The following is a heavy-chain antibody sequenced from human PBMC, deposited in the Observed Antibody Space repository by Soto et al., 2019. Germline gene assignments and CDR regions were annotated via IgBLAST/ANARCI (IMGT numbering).Heavy chain of an antibody. V-gene: IGHV1-18*01. Sequence: GASVKVSCKASGYTFTNFAISWVRQAPGQGLEWMGWISGDNGKSNYARNLQGRVTMTADTSTSTAYMELRSLRFDDTAVYYCARGRIEQWLVLVHYCYGMDVWGQGTTVTVSS. CDR1: GYTFTNFA. CDR2: ISGDNGKS. CDR3: ARGRIEQWLVLVHYCYGMDV. J-gene: IGHJ6*02. D-gene: IGHD6-19*01.